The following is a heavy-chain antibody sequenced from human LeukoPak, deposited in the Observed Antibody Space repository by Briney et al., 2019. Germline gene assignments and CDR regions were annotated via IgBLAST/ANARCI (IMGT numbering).Heavy chain of an antibody. Sequence: ASVKVSCKASGYTFNGDYMHWVRQAPGQGLEWMGWINPNSGGTNYAQKFQGRVTMTRDTSISTAYMELSRLRSDDTAVYYCARGNRVEMATIRYYFDYWGQGTLVTVSS. CDR1: GYTFNGDY. CDR2: INPNSGGT. J-gene: IGHJ4*02. D-gene: IGHD5-24*01. CDR3: ARGNRVEMATIRYYFDY. V-gene: IGHV1-2*02.